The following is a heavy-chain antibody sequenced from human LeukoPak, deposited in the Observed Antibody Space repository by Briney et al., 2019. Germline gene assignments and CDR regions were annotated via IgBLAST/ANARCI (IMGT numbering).Heavy chain of an antibody. D-gene: IGHD6-19*01. Sequence: SETLSLTCTGSGYSISSGYYWGWIRQPPGKGLEWIGSIYHSGSTYYNPSLKSRVTISVDTSKNQFSLKLSSVTAADTAVYYCARAYGYSSGWTFDYWGQGTLVTVSS. J-gene: IGHJ4*02. V-gene: IGHV4-38-2*02. CDR3: ARAYGYSSGWTFDY. CDR2: IYHSGST. CDR1: GYSISSGYY.